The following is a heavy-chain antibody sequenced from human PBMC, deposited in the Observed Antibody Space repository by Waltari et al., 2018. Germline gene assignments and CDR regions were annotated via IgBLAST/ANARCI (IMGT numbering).Heavy chain of an antibody. CDR3: ARANTIFGVIRTWYYMDV. D-gene: IGHD3-3*01. CDR1: AGSFSGYY. J-gene: IGHJ6*03. Sequence: QVQLQQWGAGLLKPSQTLSLTCVVSAGSFSGYYWSWIRQPQGTGLEWIGEINHSGRTNNNPSLKSRVTISIDTSKIQFSLKLRSVTVADTAVYYCARANTIFGVIRTWYYMDVWGKGTPVTVSS. V-gene: IGHV4-34*01. CDR2: INHSGRT.